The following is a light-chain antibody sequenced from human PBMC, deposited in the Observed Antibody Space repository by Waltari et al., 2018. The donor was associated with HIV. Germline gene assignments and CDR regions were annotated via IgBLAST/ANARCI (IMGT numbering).Light chain of an antibody. CDR1: SSDVGGYNY. CDR3: SSYTSSSTYYV. Sequence: ALTQPASVSGSPGQSITISCTGTSSDVGGYNYVSWYQQHPGKAPKLMISDVSNRPSGVSNRFSGSKSGNTASLTISGLQAEDEADYYCSSYTSSSTYYVFGTGTKVTVL. V-gene: IGLV2-14*03. CDR2: DVS. J-gene: IGLJ1*01.